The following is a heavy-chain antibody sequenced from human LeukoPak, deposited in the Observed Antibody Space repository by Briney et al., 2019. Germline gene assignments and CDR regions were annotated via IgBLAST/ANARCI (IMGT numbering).Heavy chain of an antibody. CDR3: ARGSNVYYDFWSGYYSAYYYYYYMDV. J-gene: IGHJ6*03. V-gene: IGHV1-8*02. D-gene: IGHD3-3*01. CDR2: MNPNTGNT. CDR1: GYTFTSND. Sequence: ASVKLSCTASGYTFTSNDFNWVRHATGQGLEWMRWMNPNTGNTGDAQKSQGSVTMTRNTSISTAYIEPISLRSEHTAVYYCARGSNVYYDFWSGYYSAYYYYYYMDVWGKGTTVTVSS.